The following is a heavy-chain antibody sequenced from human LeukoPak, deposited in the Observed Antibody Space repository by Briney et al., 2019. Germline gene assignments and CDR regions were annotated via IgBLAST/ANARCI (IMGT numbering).Heavy chain of an antibody. D-gene: IGHD3-22*01. CDR3: ITGITMIVQYYFDY. CDR1: GFTFSNAW. Sequence: GGSLRLSCAASGFTFSNAWMSWVRQAPGKGLEWVGRIKSKTDGGTTDYAAPVKGRFTISRDDSKNTLYLQMNSLKTEDTAVYYCITGITMIVQYYFDYWGQGTLVTVSS. J-gene: IGHJ4*02. V-gene: IGHV3-15*01. CDR2: IKSKTDGGTT.